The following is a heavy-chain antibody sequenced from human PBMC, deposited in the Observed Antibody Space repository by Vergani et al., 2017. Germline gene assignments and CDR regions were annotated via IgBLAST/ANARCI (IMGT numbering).Heavy chain of an antibody. V-gene: IGHV3-73*02. CDR1: GFTFSGSA. D-gene: IGHD4-11*01. CDR2: IRSKANSYAT. CDR3: TRLPSNYGH. Sequence: EVQLVESGGGLVHPGGSLKLSCAASGFTFSGSAMHWVRQASGKGLEWVGRIRSKANSYATAYAASVKGRFTISRDESKNTAYLQMNSLKTEDTAVYYCTRLPSNYGHWGQGTLVTVSS. J-gene: IGHJ4*02.